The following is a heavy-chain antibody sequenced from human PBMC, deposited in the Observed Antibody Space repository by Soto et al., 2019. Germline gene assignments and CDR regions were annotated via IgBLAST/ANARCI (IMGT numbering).Heavy chain of an antibody. CDR3: AIIAAAGDFDY. V-gene: IGHV4-34*01. Sequence: SETLSLTCAVYGGSFSGYYWSWIRQPPGKGLEWIGEINHSGSTNYNPSLKSRVTISVDTSKNQFSLKLSSVTAADTAVYYCAIIAAAGDFDYWGQGTLVAVSS. CDR1: GGSFSGYY. CDR2: INHSGST. D-gene: IGHD6-13*01. J-gene: IGHJ4*02.